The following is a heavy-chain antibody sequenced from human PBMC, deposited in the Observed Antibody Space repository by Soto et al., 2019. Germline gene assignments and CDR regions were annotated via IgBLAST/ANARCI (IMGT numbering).Heavy chain of an antibody. CDR2: INHSGST. V-gene: IGHV4-34*01. D-gene: IGHD3-3*01. J-gene: IGHJ6*02. CDR3: ARRLPRFLEWLLTYYYGMDV. CDR1: GGSFSGYY. Sequence: PSETLSLTCAVYGGSFSGYYWSLIRQPPGKGLECIWEINHSGSTNYNPSLKSRVTISVDTSKNQFSLKLSSVTAADTAVYYCARRLPRFLEWLLTYYYGMDVWGQGTTVTVSS.